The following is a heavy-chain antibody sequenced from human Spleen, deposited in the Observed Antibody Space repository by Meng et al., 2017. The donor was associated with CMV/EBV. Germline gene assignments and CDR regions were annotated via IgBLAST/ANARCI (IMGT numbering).Heavy chain of an antibody. CDR2: INHSGST. V-gene: IGHV4-34*01. D-gene: IGHD3-3*01. CDR3: ARGRETFFGVVITGHYFDY. J-gene: IGHJ4*02. CDR1: FSGYY. Sequence: FSGYYWTWIRQPPGKGLEWIGEINHSGSTNYNPSLKSRVTISVDKSKNQFSLKLSSVTAADTAVYFCARGRETFFGVVITGHYFDYWGRGTLVTVSS.